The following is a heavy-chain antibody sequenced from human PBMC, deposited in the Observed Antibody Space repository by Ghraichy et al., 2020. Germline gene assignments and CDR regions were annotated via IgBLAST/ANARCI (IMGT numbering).Heavy chain of an antibody. J-gene: IGHJ4*02. CDR1: GGTFSSYA. V-gene: IGHV1-69*13. Sequence: SVKVSCKASGGTFSSYAIRWVRQAPGQGLEWMGGIIPIFGTANYAQKFQGRVTITADESTSTAYMELSSLRSEDTAVYYCARDPRTYCGGDCYSGILWGQGTLVTVSS. D-gene: IGHD2-21*01. CDR3: ARDPRTYCGGDCYSGIL. CDR2: IIPIFGTA.